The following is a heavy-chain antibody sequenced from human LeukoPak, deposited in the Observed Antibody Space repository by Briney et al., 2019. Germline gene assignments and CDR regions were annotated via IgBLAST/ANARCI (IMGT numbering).Heavy chain of an antibody. J-gene: IGHJ6*03. Sequence: ASVKVSCKASGYTFTSYDINWVRQATGQGLEWMGWMNPNSGNTGYAQKLQGRVTMTRNTSISTAYMELSSLRSEDTAVYYCARDNGGTAMAYYYYYMDVWGKGTTVTISS. CDR1: GYTFTSYD. V-gene: IGHV1-8*01. D-gene: IGHD5-18*01. CDR3: ARDNGGTAMAYYYYYMDV. CDR2: MNPNSGNT.